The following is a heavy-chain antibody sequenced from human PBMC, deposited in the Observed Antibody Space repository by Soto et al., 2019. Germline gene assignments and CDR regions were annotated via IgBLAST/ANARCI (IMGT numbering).Heavy chain of an antibody. V-gene: IGHV1-3*01. D-gene: IGHD3-22*01. CDR2: INAGNGNT. J-gene: IGHJ4*02. CDR1: GYTFTNYA. CDR3: ARNYYDSSGILDY. Sequence: QVQLVQSGAEVKKPGASVKVSCKASGYTFTNYAMHWVRQAPGQRLEWMGWINAGNGNTKYSQTFQGRVTITRGTSASTAYMELRSLRSEDTAVYYCARNYYDSSGILDYWGQGTLVTVSS.